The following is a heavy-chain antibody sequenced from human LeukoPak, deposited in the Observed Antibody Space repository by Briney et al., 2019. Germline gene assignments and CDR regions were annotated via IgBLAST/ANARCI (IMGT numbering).Heavy chain of an antibody. Sequence: GGSLRLSSAASGFTFSSYSMNWVRQAPGKGLEWVSSINSGSSYIYYADSVKGRFTISRDNAKNSLYLQMNSLRVEDTAVYYCARTQYCSSSNCYSYSYYYYMDVWGKGTTVTVSS. D-gene: IGHD2-2*01. V-gene: IGHV3-21*01. CDR2: INSGSSYI. J-gene: IGHJ6*03. CDR1: GFTFSSYS. CDR3: ARTQYCSSSNCYSYSYYYYMDV.